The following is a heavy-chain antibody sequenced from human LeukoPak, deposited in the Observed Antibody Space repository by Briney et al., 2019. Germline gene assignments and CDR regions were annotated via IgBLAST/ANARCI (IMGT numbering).Heavy chain of an antibody. J-gene: IGHJ5*02. Sequence: PSETLSLTCAVYGGSFSGYYWSWIRQPPGKGLGWIGEINHSGSTNYNPPLKSRVTISVDTSKNQFSLQLNSVSPEDTAVYYCARGGWTSIWTWGQGTLVTVSS. CDR3: ARGGWTSIWT. CDR1: GGSFSGYY. D-gene: IGHD1-1*01. CDR2: INHSGST. V-gene: IGHV4-34*01.